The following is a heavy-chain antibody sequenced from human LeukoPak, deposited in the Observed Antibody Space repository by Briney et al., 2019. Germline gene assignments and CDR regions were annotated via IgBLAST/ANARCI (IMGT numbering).Heavy chain of an antibody. V-gene: IGHV1-69*13. CDR2: IIPIFGTA. CDR3: ARGPYSGYFDY. CDR1: GGTFSSYA. D-gene: IGHD5-12*01. J-gene: IGHJ4*02. Sequence: GASVKVSCKASGGTFSSYAISWVRQPPGQGLEWMGGIIPIFGTANYAQKFQGRVTITADESTSTAYMELSSLRSEDTAVYYCARGPYSGYFDYWGQGTLVTVSS.